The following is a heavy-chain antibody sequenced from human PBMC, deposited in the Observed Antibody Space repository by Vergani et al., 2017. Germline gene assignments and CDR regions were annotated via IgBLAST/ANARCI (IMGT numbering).Heavy chain of an antibody. J-gene: IGHJ4*02. CDR3: ARGGXYCSSTSCPYYFDY. D-gene: IGHD2-2*01. CDR2: INHSGST. Sequence: QVQLQESGPGLVKPPGTLCLTCAVSGGSISSSNWWSWVRQPPGKGLEWIGEINHSGSTNYNPSLKSRVTISVDTSKNQFSLKLSSVTAADTAVYYCARGGXYCSSTSCPYYFDYWGQGTLVTVSS. CDR1: GGSISSSNW. V-gene: IGHV4-4*03.